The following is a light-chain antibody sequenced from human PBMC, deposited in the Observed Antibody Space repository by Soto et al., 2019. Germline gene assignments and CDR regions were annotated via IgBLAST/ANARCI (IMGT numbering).Light chain of an antibody. CDR3: QQHNNWPLT. Sequence: EIVLTQSPGTLSLSPGERVTLSCRASQSVSSSYLAWYQQKPGQAPRLLIYGASSRATGIPDRFSGSGSGTDFTLTISRLEPEDFAVYYCQQHNNWPLTFGGGTKVEIK. CDR1: QSVSSSY. CDR2: GAS. J-gene: IGKJ4*01. V-gene: IGKV3D-20*02.